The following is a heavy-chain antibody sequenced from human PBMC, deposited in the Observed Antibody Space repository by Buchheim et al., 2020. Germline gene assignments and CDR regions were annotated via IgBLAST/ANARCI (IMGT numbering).Heavy chain of an antibody. CDR2: MNPNSGNT. D-gene: IGHD3-3*01. J-gene: IGHJ6*02. V-gene: IGHV1-8*01. Sequence: QVQLVQSGAEVKKPGASVKVSCKASGYTFTSYDINWVRQATGQGLEWMGWMNPNSGNTGYAQKFQGRVTMTRNTSISTAYMELSSLRSEDTAVYYCAREGVYDFWSGYFRTIPYYYYYGMDVWGQGTT. CDR1: GYTFTSYD. CDR3: AREGVYDFWSGYFRTIPYYYYYGMDV.